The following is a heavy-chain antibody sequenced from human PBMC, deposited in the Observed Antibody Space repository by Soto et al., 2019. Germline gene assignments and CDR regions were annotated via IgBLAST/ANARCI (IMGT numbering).Heavy chain of an antibody. J-gene: IGHJ4*02. CDR3: SSLDDRSESPMDY. V-gene: IGHV1-2*02. D-gene: IGHD1-1*01. CDR2: INPRTGGT. Sequence: QVRLVQSGAEVTKPGASVSLSCQASGYKFTGFFVHWVRLATGQGLELMGWINPRTGGTNSAQKFQRRVKLTTDTTSSTAFMELNTVVSDDTLVYYGSSLDDRSESPMDYWCQGTLVTV. CDR1: GYKFTGFF.